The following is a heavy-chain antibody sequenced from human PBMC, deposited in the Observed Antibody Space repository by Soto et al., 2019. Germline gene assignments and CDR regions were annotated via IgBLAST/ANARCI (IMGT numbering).Heavy chain of an antibody. Sequence: ASVKVSCKASGYSFTDYHIHWVRQAPGQGLEWLGRINPKSGGTSTAQKFQGWVTMTTDTSISTASMELTRLTSDDTAIYYFARCDSTYCYNGVCSFFYNHDMDVWGQGTTVTVSS. CDR3: ARCDSTYCYNGVCSFFYNHDMDV. J-gene: IGHJ6*02. CDR2: INPKSGGT. CDR1: GYSFTDYH. D-gene: IGHD2-8*01. V-gene: IGHV1-2*04.